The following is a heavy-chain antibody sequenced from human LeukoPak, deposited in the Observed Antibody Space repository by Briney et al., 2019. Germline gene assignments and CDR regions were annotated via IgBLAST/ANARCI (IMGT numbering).Heavy chain of an antibody. CDR1: GFTFSSYL. CDR2: IHTDGSRT. CDR3: TRSDWFDP. J-gene: IGHJ5*02. Sequence: GGSLRLSCAASGFTFSSYLMHWVRQAPGKGLVWVSRIHTDGSRTSYADSVKGRFAISRDNAENTLYLQMNSLRAEDTAVYYCTRSDWFDPWGQGTLVTVSS. V-gene: IGHV3-74*01.